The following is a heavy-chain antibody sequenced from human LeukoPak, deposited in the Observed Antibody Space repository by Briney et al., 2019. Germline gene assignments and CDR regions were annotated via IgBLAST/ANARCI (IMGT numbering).Heavy chain of an antibody. CDR3: ARDIVVVPAANWFDP. J-gene: IGHJ5*02. D-gene: IGHD2-2*01. Sequence: ASVKVSCKASGYTFTSYYMHWVRQAPGQGLEWMGIINPSGGSTSYAQKFQGRVTMTRDTSTSTVYMELSSLRSEDTAVYYCARDIVVVPAANWFDPWGQGTLVTVSS. CDR2: INPSGGST. CDR1: GYTFTSYY. V-gene: IGHV1-46*01.